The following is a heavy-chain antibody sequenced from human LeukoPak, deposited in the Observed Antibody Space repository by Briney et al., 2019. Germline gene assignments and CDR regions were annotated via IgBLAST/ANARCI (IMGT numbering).Heavy chain of an antibody. CDR1: GYTFTGYY. Sequence: GASVKVSCKASGYTFTGYYMHWVRQAPGHGLEWMGWINPNSGGTNYAQKFQGRVTMTRDTSISTAYMELSRLRSDDTAVYYCATGSYYYGSGSYYPDWGQGTLVTVSS. CDR3: ATGSYYYGSGSYYPD. CDR2: INPNSGGT. V-gene: IGHV1-2*02. J-gene: IGHJ4*02. D-gene: IGHD3-10*01.